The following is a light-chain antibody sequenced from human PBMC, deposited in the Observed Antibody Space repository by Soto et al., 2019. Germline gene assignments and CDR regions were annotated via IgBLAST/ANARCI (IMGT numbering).Light chain of an antibody. CDR3: RQRSGRPHS. CDR2: DAS. J-gene: IGKJ1*01. CDR1: QGVSSN. V-gene: IGKV3D-11*01. Sequence: EIVLTQSPATLSLSPGESATLSCRASQGVSSNLSWYQQQPGEAPRLLIFDASYRATGITAGWSGGGADTDVFLPISSLVHDDFSVFYCRQRSGRPHSFGQGTKVDIK.